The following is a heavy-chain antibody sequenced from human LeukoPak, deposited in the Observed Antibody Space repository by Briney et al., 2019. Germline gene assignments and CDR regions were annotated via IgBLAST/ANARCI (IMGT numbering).Heavy chain of an antibody. CDR1: GYSISSGYF. D-gene: IGHD6-13*01. Sequence: SETLSLTCTVSGYSISSGYFWGWIRQPPGKGLEWIGTIYNSGSTYYNASLESRVTISVDTSKNQFSLKLSSVTAADTAVYYCARSIAAAGRPFDYWGQGTLVTVSS. J-gene: IGHJ4*02. CDR2: IYNSGST. V-gene: IGHV4-38-2*02. CDR3: ARSIAAAGRPFDY.